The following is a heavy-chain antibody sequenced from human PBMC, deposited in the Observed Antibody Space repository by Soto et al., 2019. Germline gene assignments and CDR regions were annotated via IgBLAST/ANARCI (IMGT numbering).Heavy chain of an antibody. CDR1: GFTFSSYG. Sequence: GGSLRLSCAASGFTFSSYGMHWVRQAPGKGLEWVAVIWYDGSNKYYADSVKGRFTISRDNSKNTLYLQMNSLRAEDTAVYYCARSRWIAARSNPYGMDVWGQGTTVTVSS. J-gene: IGHJ6*02. CDR3: ARSRWIAARSNPYGMDV. CDR2: IWYDGSNK. V-gene: IGHV3-33*01. D-gene: IGHD6-6*01.